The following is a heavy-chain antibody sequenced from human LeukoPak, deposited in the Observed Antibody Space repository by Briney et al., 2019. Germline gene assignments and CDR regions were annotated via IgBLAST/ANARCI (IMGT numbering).Heavy chain of an antibody. D-gene: IGHD1-26*01. V-gene: IGHV3-74*01. CDR1: GFIFSNYW. CDR3: AITIVGATDWFDP. J-gene: IGHJ5*02. CDR2: INSDGRST. Sequence: GGSLRLSCAASGFIFSNYWMHWVRQAPGKRLVWVSRINSDGRSTNYADSVMGRFSISRDYAKNTVYLQMNGLRAEDTAVYYCAITIVGATDWFDPWGQGTLVTVSS.